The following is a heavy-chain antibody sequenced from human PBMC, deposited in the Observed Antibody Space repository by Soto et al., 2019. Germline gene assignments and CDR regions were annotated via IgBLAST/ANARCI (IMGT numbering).Heavy chain of an antibody. CDR3: ARRRGYFFDY. D-gene: IGHD6-13*01. CDR1: GFSFSSYA. Sequence: EVQLVESGGGLVQPGGSLRLSCAASGFSFSSYAMSWVRQAPGKGLEWVSAISGDGGSTYYADSMKGRLTISRDNSKNTLYLHMNSLTAEDMAVYYCARRRGYFFDYWGQGTLITVSS. J-gene: IGHJ4*02. V-gene: IGHV3-23*04. CDR2: ISGDGGST.